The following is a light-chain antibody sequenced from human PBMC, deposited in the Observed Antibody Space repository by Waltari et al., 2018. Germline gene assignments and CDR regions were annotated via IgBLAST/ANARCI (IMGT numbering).Light chain of an antibody. V-gene: IGKV3-20*01. CDR2: GAS. CDR1: QRVRSDY. J-gene: IGKJ3*01. CDR3: QQYGSIFPGLT. Sequence: EIVLTQSPGTLSLSPGERATLSCRASQRVRSDYLASYQHKPGQAPRLLIYGASRRTTGIPDRSSDSGSGTDITLTIDRLRPEDYAVYYYQQYGSIFPGLTFGPGTKVDIK.